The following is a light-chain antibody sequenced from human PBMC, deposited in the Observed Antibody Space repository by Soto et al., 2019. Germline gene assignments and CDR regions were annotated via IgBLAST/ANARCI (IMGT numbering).Light chain of an antibody. CDR2: AGT. CDR1: QDINSY. Sequence: IQLTQSPSSRYSSLGDRVTITCRASQDINSYLAWYQQKPGKAPNLLIYAGTSLQSGVPSRFSGSGSGTEFTLTISSLQNEDGATYYGQQLHVYTSTFCGGTKVDI. CDR3: QQLHVYTST. J-gene: IGKJ4*01. V-gene: IGKV1-9*01.